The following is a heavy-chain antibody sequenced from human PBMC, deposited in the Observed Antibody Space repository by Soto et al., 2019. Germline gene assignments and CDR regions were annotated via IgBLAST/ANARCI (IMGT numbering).Heavy chain of an antibody. V-gene: IGHV4-59*01. Sequence: QVQLQESGPGLVKPSETLSLTCTVSGGSISSYYWSWIRQPPGKGLEWIGYIYYSGSTNYNPSLQSRVTISVDTSKNQFSLKLSSVTAADTAVDYCARATAYYGMDVWGQGTTVTVSS. CDR2: IYYSGST. CDR3: ARATAYYGMDV. D-gene: IGHD4-17*01. J-gene: IGHJ6*02. CDR1: GGSISSYY.